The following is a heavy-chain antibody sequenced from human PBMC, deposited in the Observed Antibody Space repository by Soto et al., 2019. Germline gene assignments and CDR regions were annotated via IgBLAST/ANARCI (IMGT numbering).Heavy chain of an antibody. D-gene: IGHD3-10*01. J-gene: IGHJ6*02. CDR1: GGSFSGYY. CDR2: INHSGST. CDR3: ARVRITMVRGVITTRDYYYYGMDV. Sequence: PSETLSLTCAVYGGSFSGYYWSWIRQPPGKGLEWIGEINHSGSTNYNPSLKSRVTISVDTSKNQFSLKLSSVTAADTAVYYCARVRITMVRGVITTRDYYYYGMDVWGQGTTVTVSS. V-gene: IGHV4-34*01.